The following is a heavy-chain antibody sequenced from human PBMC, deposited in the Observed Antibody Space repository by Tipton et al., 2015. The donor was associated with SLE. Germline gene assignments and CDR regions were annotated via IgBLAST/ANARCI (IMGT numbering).Heavy chain of an antibody. V-gene: IGHV1-18*01. CDR2: ISAYNGNT. Sequence: QSGAEVKKPGASVKVSCKASGYTFTSYGISWVRQAPGQGLEWMGWISAYNGNTNYAQKLRGRVTMTTDTSTSTAYMELRSLRSDDTAVYYCARAPIVAPLSVRPFDYWGQGTLVTVSS. J-gene: IGHJ4*02. CDR1: GYTFTSYG. D-gene: IGHD5-12*01. CDR3: ARAPIVAPLSVRPFDY.